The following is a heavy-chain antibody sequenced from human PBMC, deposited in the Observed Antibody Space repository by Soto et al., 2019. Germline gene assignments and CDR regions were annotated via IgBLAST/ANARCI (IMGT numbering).Heavy chain of an antibody. CDR1: GFTFSSYG. V-gene: IGHV3-30*18. J-gene: IGHJ4*02. D-gene: IGHD3-22*01. CDR3: EKRAMIVVVITMDY. Sequence: GGSLRLSCAASGFTFSSYGMHWVRQAPGKGLEWVAVISYDGSNKYYADSVKGRFTISRDNSKNTLYLQMNSLRAEDTAVCYCEKRAMIVVVITMDYWGQGTLVTVSS. CDR2: ISYDGSNK.